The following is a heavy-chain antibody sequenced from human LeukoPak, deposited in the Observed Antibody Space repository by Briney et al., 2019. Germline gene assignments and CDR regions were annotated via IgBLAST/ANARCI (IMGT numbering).Heavy chain of an antibody. Sequence: AGGSLTLSCAASGFTFSNTWMHWVRQPPGKGLVWVARITSDGSSTTYAESVKGRFTISRDNAKNTLYLQMNSLRAEDTAVYYCARDWYHAIDYWGQGTLVTVSS. J-gene: IGHJ4*02. CDR3: ARDWYHAIDY. D-gene: IGHD2-2*01. CDR2: ITSDGSST. CDR1: GFTFSNTW. V-gene: IGHV3-74*03.